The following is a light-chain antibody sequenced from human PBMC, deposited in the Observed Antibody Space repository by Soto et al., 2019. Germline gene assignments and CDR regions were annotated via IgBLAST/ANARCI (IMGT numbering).Light chain of an antibody. V-gene: IGKV3-15*01. J-gene: IGKJ5*01. CDR3: QQYNNWPST. CDR2: GAS. CDR1: QSVSSN. Sequence: EVVMTQSTATLSVSPGERATLSCRASQSVSSNLAWYQQKPGQAPRLLIYGASTRATGIPARFSGSGSGTEFTLTISSLQSEDFAAYYCQQYNNWPSTFGQGTRLEIK.